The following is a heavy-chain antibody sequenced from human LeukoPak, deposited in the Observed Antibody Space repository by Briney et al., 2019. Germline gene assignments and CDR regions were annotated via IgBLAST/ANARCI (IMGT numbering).Heavy chain of an antibody. Sequence: PGGSLRLSCAASGFTFDDYAMHWVRQAPGKGLEWVSGISWNSGSIGYADSVKGRFTISRDNAKNSLYLQMNSLRAEDTALYYCAKLCSGGSCSADYWGQGTLVTVSS. CDR1: GFTFDDYA. D-gene: IGHD2-15*01. V-gene: IGHV3-9*01. CDR2: ISWNSGSI. CDR3: AKLCSGGSCSADY. J-gene: IGHJ4*02.